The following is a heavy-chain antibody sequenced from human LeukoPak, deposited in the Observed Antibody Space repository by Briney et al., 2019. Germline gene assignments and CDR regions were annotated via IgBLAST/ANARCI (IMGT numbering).Heavy chain of an antibody. V-gene: IGHV4-38-2*01. CDR1: GYSISSGYY. CDR2: IYHSGST. Sequence: SETLSLTCAVSGYSISSGYYWGWIRQPPGKGLEWIGSIYHSGSTYYNPSLKSRVTISVDTSKNQFSLKLSSVTAADTAVYYCARGDYFDYWGQGTLVTVSS. CDR3: ARGDYFDY. J-gene: IGHJ4*02.